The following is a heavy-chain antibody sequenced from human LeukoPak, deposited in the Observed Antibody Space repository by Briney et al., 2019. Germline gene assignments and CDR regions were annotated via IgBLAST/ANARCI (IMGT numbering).Heavy chain of an antibody. Sequence: PSETLSLTCTASGGSISSYYWSWIRQPPGKGLEWIGYIYYSGSTNYNPSLKSRVTISVDTSKNQFSLKLSSVTAADTAVYYCAGRRGGGYFDYWGQGTLVTVSS. CDR3: AGRRGGGYFDY. J-gene: IGHJ4*02. CDR1: GGSISSYY. CDR2: IYYSGST. D-gene: IGHD3-16*01. V-gene: IGHV4-59*01.